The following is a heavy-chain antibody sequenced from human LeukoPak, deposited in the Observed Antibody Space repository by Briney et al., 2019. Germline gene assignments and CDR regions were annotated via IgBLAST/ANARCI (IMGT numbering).Heavy chain of an antibody. CDR1: GGSISSYY. CDR2: IYYSGST. V-gene: IGHV4-59*01. J-gene: IGHJ6*02. CDR3: ARGPPGGYYYGMDV. D-gene: IGHD2-15*01. Sequence: SETLSLTCTVSGGSISSYYWSWIRQPPGKGLEWIRYIYYSGSTNYNPSLKSRVTISVDTSKNQFSLKLSSVTAADTAVYYCARGPPGGYYYGMDVWGQGTTVTVSS.